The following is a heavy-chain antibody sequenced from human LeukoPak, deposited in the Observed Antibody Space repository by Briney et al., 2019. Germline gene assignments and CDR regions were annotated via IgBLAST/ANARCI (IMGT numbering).Heavy chain of an antibody. D-gene: IGHD3-22*01. CDR3: VRGYNYDSSGPA. J-gene: IGHJ4*02. CDR2: IDTDGSTT. CDR1: GFIFSSHW. Sequence: PGGSLRLSCAASGFIFSSHWMHWVRQAPGKGLVWVSRIDTDGSTTSYADSVKGRFTISRDNAKNTVYMQMHSLRAEDTAVYYCVRGYNYDSSGPAWGQGTLVTVSS. V-gene: IGHV3-74*01.